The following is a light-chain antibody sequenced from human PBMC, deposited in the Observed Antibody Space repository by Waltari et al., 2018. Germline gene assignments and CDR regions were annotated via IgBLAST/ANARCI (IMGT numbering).Light chain of an antibody. Sequence: EVVMTQSPATLSVSPGGRATLSCRASQSVSDKLAWYQHKPGQGPRLLIFGASNRATGIPDRFSGSGSGTDFTLTISSLQPEDIATYYCQQYNTLPVTFGGGTKVEIK. V-gene: IGKV3-15*01. CDR2: GAS. CDR1: QSVSDK. J-gene: IGKJ4*01. CDR3: QQYNTLPVT.